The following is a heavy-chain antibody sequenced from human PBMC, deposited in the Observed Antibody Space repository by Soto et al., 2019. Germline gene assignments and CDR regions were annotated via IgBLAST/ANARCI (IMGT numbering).Heavy chain of an antibody. J-gene: IGHJ6*02. Sequence: GGSLRLSCAASGFTFSSYGMHWVRQAPGKGLEWVAVIWYDGSNKYYADSVKGRFTIFRDNSRNTVHMQMNSLRADDTAVYYCANRFVIVPAVLGINYHYGMDVWGQGTTVTVSS. CDR3: ANRFVIVPAVLGINYHYGMDV. D-gene: IGHD2-2*01. CDR1: GFTFSSYG. V-gene: IGHV3-33*03. CDR2: IWYDGSNK.